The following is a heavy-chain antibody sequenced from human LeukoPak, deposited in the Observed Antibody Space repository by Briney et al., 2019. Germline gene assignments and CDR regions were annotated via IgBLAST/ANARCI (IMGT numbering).Heavy chain of an antibody. Sequence: ATMKVSCKSSGFTFTDHYIHWVRQGPGQGLEWMGYIGPHSTFTSSPQEFQGRVTMTRDASMSTAYMELTRLTSDDTAVYYCVREGEGPLSKDFDYWGQGTLVTVSS. J-gene: IGHJ4*02. CDR2: IGPHSTFT. CDR1: GFTFTDHY. V-gene: IGHV1-2*02. CDR3: VREGEGPLSKDFDY. D-gene: IGHD2/OR15-2a*01.